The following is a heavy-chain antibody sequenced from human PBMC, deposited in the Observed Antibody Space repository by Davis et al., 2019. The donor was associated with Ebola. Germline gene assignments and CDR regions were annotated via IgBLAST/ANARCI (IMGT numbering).Heavy chain of an antibody. CDR2: INHSGST. CDR3: ARGRAMATYGYYYGMDV. D-gene: IGHD5-18*01. J-gene: IGHJ6*02. V-gene: IGHV4-34*01. CDR1: GGSFSGYY. Sequence: MPSETLSLTCAVYGGSFSGYYWSWIRQPPGKGLEWIGEINHSGSTNYNPSLKSRVTISVDTSKNQFSLKLSSVTAADTAVYYCARGRAMATYGYYYGMDVWSQGTTVTVSS.